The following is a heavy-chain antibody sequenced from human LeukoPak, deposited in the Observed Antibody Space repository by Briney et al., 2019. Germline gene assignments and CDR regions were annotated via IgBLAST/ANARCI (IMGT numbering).Heavy chain of an antibody. CDR1: GFTFSGSA. CDR2: IRSKANSYAT. D-gene: IGHD6-13*01. J-gene: IGHJ3*02. V-gene: IGHV3-73*01. Sequence: GGSLRLSCAASGFTFSGSAMHWVRQASGKGLEWVGRIRSKANSYATAYAASVKGRFTISRDDSKNTAYLQMNSLKTEDTAVYYCTRLRLAAAGTGNDAFDIWGQGTMVTVSS. CDR3: TRLRLAAAGTGNDAFDI.